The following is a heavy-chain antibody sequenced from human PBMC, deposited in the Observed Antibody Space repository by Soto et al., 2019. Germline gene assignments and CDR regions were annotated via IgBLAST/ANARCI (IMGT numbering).Heavy chain of an antibody. CDR3: ARIIGYCRNNDCSWTFDI. J-gene: IGHJ3*02. D-gene: IGHD2-15*01. CDR1: GYSFISYW. V-gene: IGHV5-51*01. Sequence: RGESLKISCKTSGYSFISYWVAWVRQVPGKGLEWMGTFYPGDSTSTYSPSFQGQVTISVDKSISTAYLQLSSLKTSDTAMYYCARIIGYCRNNDCSWTFDIWGQGTMVTVSS. CDR2: FYPGDSTS.